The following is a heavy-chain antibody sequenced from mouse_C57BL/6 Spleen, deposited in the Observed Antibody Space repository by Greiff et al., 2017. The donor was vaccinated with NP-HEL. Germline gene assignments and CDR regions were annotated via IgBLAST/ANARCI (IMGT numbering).Heavy chain of an antibody. CDR2: IYPGSGST. V-gene: IGHV1-55*01. D-gene: IGHD1-1*01. CDR1: GYTFTSYW. CDR3: ARDGSRWGSFDV. J-gene: IGHJ1*03. Sequence: VQLQQSGAELVKPGASVKMSCKASGYTFTSYWITWVKQRPGQGLEWIGDIYPGSGSTNYNEKFKSKATLTVDTSSSTAYMQLSSLTSEDSAVYYCARDGSRWGSFDVWGTGTTVTVSS.